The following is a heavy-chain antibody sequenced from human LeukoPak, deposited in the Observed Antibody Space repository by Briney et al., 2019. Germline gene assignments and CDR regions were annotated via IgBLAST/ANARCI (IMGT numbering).Heavy chain of an antibody. Sequence: SQTLSLTSVMSGDSASINIAATNWTRHPPSGGLEWLGRTYYRSKWYNDYAVSVKSRITINPDRSKNHVSLQMNSVAPEDTAVYYYARETTSLVDPWGQGTLVTVSS. CDR2: TYYRSKWYN. J-gene: IGHJ5*02. D-gene: IGHD2/OR15-2a*01. CDR3: ARETTSLVDP. CDR1: GDSASINIAA. V-gene: IGHV6-1*01.